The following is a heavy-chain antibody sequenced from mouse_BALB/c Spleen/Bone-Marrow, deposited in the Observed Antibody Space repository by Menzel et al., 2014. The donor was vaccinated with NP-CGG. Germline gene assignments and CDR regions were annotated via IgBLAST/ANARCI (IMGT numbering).Heavy chain of an antibody. V-gene: IGHV2-5-1*01. J-gene: IGHJ3*01. CDR2: IWRGGST. CDR3: AKNGGYDGWFAY. CDR1: GFSLTSYG. Sequence: VMLVESGPSLVQPSQSPSITCTVSGFSLTSYGVHWVRQSPGKGLEWLGVIWRGGSTDYNAAFMSRLSITKDNSKSQVFFKMNSLQADDTAIYYCAKNGGYDGWFAYWGQATLVTVSA. D-gene: IGHD2-14*01.